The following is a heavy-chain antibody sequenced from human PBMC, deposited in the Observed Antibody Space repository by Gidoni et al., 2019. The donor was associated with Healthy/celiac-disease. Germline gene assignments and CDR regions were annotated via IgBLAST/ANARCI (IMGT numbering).Heavy chain of an antibody. D-gene: IGHD4-17*01. J-gene: IGHJ6*02. CDR1: GFTFSTYW. V-gene: IGHV3-7*01. CDR2: IKQDGSEK. CDR3: ARGDYGDYIYYYYGMDV. Sequence: EVQLVESGGGLVQPGGSLRLSCAASGFTFSTYWMSWVRQAPGKGLEWVANIKQDGSEKYYVDSVKGRFIISRDNAKNSLYLQMNSLRAEDTAVYYCARGDYGDYIYYYYGMDVWGQGTTVTVSS.